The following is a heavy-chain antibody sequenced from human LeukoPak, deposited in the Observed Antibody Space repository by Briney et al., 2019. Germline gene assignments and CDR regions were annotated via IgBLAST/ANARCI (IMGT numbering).Heavy chain of an antibody. CDR2: ISWNSGSI. V-gene: IGHV3-9*01. J-gene: IGHJ4*02. Sequence: PGRSLRLSCAASGFIFDDYAMHWVRQAPGKGLEWVSGISWNSGSIGYADSVKGRFTISRDNAKNSLYLQMNSLRAEDTALYYCAKGSSGWYTLSYWGQGTLVTVSS. CDR1: GFIFDDYA. D-gene: IGHD6-19*01. CDR3: AKGSSGWYTLSY.